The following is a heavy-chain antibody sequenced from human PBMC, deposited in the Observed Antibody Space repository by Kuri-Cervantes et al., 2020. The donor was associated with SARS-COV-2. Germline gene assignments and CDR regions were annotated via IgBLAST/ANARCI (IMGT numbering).Heavy chain of an antibody. CDR2: ISSSSSTI. D-gene: IGHD1-1*01. CDR1: GFTFSSYS. V-gene: IGHV3-48*01. CDR3: ARGPVWKGIWWYFDL. J-gene: IGHJ2*01. Sequence: GRSLKISCAASGFTFSSYSMNWVRQAPGKGLEWVSYISSSSSTIYYADSVKGRFTISRDNAKNSLYLQMNGLRAEDTAVYYCARGPVWKGIWWYFDLWGRGTLVTVSS.